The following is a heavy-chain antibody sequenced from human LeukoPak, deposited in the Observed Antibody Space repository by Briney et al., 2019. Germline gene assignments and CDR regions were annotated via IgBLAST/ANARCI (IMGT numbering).Heavy chain of an antibody. Sequence: SETLSLTCTVSGDSISSFYWSWIRQPAGKGLEWIGRIYTSGSTNYNPSLKSRVTISVDTSKNQFSLKLSSVTAADTAVYYCARDNYDILTGYYTGVEWFDPWGQGTLVTVSS. D-gene: IGHD3-9*01. CDR2: IYTSGST. J-gene: IGHJ5*02. V-gene: IGHV4-4*07. CDR3: ARDNYDILTGYYTGVEWFDP. CDR1: GDSISSFY.